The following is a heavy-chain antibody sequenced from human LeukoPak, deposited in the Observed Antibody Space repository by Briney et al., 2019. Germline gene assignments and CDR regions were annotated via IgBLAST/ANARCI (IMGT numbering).Heavy chain of an antibody. CDR3: ARVASYYYDSSGYHRY. J-gene: IGHJ4*02. Sequence: RAASVKVSCKASGYTFTSYGISWVRQAPGQGLEWMGWISAYNGNTNYAQKLQGRVTMTTDTSTSTAYMELRSLRSDDTAVYYCARVASYYYDSSGYHRYWGQGTLVTVSS. CDR1: GYTFTSYG. V-gene: IGHV1-18*01. D-gene: IGHD3-22*01. CDR2: ISAYNGNT.